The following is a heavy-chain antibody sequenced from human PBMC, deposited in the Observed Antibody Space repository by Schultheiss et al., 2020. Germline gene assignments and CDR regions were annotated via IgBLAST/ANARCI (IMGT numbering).Heavy chain of an antibody. CDR2: IYHSGST. Sequence: SATLSLTCAVSGGSISSSNWWSWVRQPPGKGLEWIGEIYHSGSTNYNPSLKSRVTISVDKSKNQFSLKLSSVTAADTAVYYCARTFDFWSGYPTDYYYYYYGMDVWGKGTTVTGYS. D-gene: IGHD3-3*01. J-gene: IGHJ6*04. V-gene: IGHV4-4*02. CDR3: ARTFDFWSGYPTDYYYYYYGMDV. CDR1: GGSISSSNW.